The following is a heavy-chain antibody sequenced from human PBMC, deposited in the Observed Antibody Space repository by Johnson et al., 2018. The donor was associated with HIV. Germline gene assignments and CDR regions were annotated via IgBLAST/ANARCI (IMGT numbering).Heavy chain of an antibody. Sequence: VQLVESGGGVVQPGRSLRLSCAASGFTFSNAWMSWVRQAPGKGLEWVAVISYDGSNKYYADSVKGPFTISRENSKNTLDLQMNRLRAQDTAVYYFARERATLWCRASCAAFDIWCQGTLVTVSS. CDR2: ISYDGSNK. J-gene: IGHJ3*02. V-gene: IGHV3-30-3*01. CDR1: GFTFSNAW. D-gene: IGHD4/OR15-4a*01. CDR3: ARERATLWCRASCAAFDI.